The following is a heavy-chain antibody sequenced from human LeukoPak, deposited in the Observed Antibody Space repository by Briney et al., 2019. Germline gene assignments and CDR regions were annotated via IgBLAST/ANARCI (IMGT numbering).Heavy chain of an antibody. V-gene: IGHV5-51*01. CDR1: GYSFTSYW. D-gene: IGHD1-26*01. CDR3: ARQDIVGATNGDY. CDR2: IYPGDSDT. J-gene: IGHJ4*02. Sequence: GESLKISRKGSGYSFTSYWIGWVRQMPGKGLEWMGIIYPGDSDTRYSPSFQGQVTTSADKSLSTAYLQWSSLKASDTAMYYCARQDIVGATNGDYWGQGTLVTVSS.